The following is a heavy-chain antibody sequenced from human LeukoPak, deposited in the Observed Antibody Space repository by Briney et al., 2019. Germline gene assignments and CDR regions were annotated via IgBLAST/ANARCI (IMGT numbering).Heavy chain of an antibody. J-gene: IGHJ5*01. CDR3: ARRSWYNWFDR. CDR2: IYYSGST. Sequence: PSETLSLTCTVSGGSVSSGSYYWSWIRQSPGKGLEWIGYIYYSGSTNYNPSLKSRVTISVDTSKNQFSLKVSSVTAADTAVYYCARRSWYNWFDRWGQGTTVTVSS. D-gene: IGHD6-13*01. CDR1: GGSVSSGSYY. V-gene: IGHV4-61*01.